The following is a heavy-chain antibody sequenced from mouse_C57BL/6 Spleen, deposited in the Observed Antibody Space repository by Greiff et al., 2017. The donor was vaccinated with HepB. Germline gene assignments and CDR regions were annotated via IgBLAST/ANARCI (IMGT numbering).Heavy chain of an antibody. V-gene: IGHV5-2*01. CDR3: ASPHYDGSSYPSWFAY. CDR1: EYEFPSHD. J-gene: IGHJ3*01. D-gene: IGHD1-1*01. CDR2: INSDGGST. Sequence: DVMLVESGGGLVQPGESLKLSCESNEYEFPSHDMSWVRKTPEKRLELVAAINSDGGSTYYPDTMERRFIISRDNTKKTLYLQMSSLRSEDTALYYCASPHYDGSSYPSWFAYWGQGTLVTVSA.